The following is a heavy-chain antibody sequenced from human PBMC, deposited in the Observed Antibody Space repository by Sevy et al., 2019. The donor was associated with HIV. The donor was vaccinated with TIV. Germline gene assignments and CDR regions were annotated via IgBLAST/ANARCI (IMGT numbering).Heavy chain of an antibody. CDR1: GFTFNNYA. CDR3: AKDRVSGSYYAGDFDY. V-gene: IGHV3-23*01. CDR2: ISYSGGST. D-gene: IGHD1-26*01. Sequence: GGSLRLSCAASGFTFNNYAMSWVRQAPGKGLEWVSVISYSGGSTYYADSVKGQFTISRDNSKNTLYLQMNSLRAEDTAVYYCAKDRVSGSYYAGDFDYWGHGTLVTVSS. J-gene: IGHJ4*01.